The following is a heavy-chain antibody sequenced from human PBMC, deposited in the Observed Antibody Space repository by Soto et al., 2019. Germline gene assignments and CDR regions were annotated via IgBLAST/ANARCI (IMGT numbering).Heavy chain of an antibody. J-gene: IGHJ6*02. D-gene: IGHD5-18*01. CDR1: GFTLTNSA. CDR3: AATTWMQASHYAMDV. Sequence: HMQLVQSGPEVRKPGTSVKVSCKASGFTLTNSAMRWVRQAHGQRLEWIGWIVVGSGLTNYAQKFQERVTITGDMSTGTAYMELSSLTSEETAVYYCAATTWMQASHYAMDVWGQGTTVTVSS. V-gene: IGHV1-58*02. CDR2: IVVGSGLT.